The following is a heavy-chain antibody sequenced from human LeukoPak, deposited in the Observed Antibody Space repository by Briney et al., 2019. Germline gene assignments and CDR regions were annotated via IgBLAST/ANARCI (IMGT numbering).Heavy chain of an antibody. Sequence: GGSLRLSCVASGFSFSAYIMHWVRQAPGKGLEYVSAIRSDGSSTFYPNSVKGRFTISRDNSKSTLYLQMDSLRAEDTAVYYCAREFLEWSGNWFDPWGQGTLVTVSS. D-gene: IGHD3-3*01. V-gene: IGHV3-64*01. CDR3: AREFLEWSGNWFDP. J-gene: IGHJ5*02. CDR1: GFSFSAYI. CDR2: IRSDGSST.